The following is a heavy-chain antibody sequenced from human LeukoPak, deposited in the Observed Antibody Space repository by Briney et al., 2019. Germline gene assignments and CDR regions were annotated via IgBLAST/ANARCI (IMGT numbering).Heavy chain of an antibody. CDR2: INHSGST. CDR3: ASSGQTGTYYYMDV. CDR1: GGSFSGYY. Sequence: SETLSLTCAVYGGSFSGYYWSWIRQPPGKGLEWIGEINHSGSTSYNPSLKSRVTISVDTSKNQFSLKLSSVTAADTAVYYCASSGQTGTYYYMDVWGKGTTVTVSS. D-gene: IGHD2-15*01. V-gene: IGHV4-34*01. J-gene: IGHJ6*03.